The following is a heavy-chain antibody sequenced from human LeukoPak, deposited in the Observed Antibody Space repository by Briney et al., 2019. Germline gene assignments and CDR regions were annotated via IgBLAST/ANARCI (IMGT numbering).Heavy chain of an antibody. V-gene: IGHV1-69*13. CDR3: ARLGYCSGGSCYGYWFDP. Sequence: SVTVSCKASGGTSSSYAISWVRQAPGQGLEWMGGIIPIFGAANYAQKFQGRVTITADESTSTAYMELSSLRSEDTAVYYCARLGYCSGGSCYGYWFDPWGQGTLVTVSS. J-gene: IGHJ5*02. CDR1: GGTSSSYA. CDR2: IIPIFGAA. D-gene: IGHD2-15*01.